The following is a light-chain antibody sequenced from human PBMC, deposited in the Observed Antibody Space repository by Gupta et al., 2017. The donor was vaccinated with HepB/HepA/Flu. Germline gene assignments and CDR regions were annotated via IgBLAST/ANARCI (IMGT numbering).Light chain of an antibody. Sequence: DTVMTQSPLSLPVTPGEPASISCRSSQSLLYSNGYNYLDWYLQKPGQSPQLLIYLGSYRASGVPDRFSGSGSGTDFTLKISRVEAEDVGVYYCMQALQTPWTFGQGTKVEIK. CDR1: QSLLYSNGYNY. V-gene: IGKV2-28*01. CDR2: LGS. J-gene: IGKJ1*01. CDR3: MQALQTPWT.